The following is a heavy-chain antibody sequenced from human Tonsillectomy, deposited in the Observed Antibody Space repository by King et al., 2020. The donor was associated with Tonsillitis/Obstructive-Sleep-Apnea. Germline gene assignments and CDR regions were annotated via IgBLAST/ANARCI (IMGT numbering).Heavy chain of an antibody. CDR3: AKVQFPYCTNGVFYNPIFDY. CDR1: GFSFDDFA. CDR2: ISWNSHSI. V-gene: IGHV3-9*01. D-gene: IGHD2-8*01. J-gene: IGHJ4*02. Sequence: VQLVESGGGLLQPGRSLRLSCTASGFSFDDFAMHWVRQAPGKGLEWVSGISWNSHSIDYADSVKGRFTISRDNAKNSLYLQMNSLRAEDTALYYCAKVQFPYCTNGVFYNPIFDYWGQGTLVTVSS.